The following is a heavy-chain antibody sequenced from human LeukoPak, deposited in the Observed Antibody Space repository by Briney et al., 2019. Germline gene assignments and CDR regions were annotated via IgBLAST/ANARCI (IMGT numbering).Heavy chain of an antibody. CDR1: GGSFSGYY. J-gene: IGHJ4*02. CDR2: INHSGST. Sequence: PSETLSLTCAVYGGSFSGYYWSWIRQPPGKGLEWIGEINHSGSTNYNPSLKSRVTISVDTSKNQFSLKLSSVTAADTAVYYCARHTRGSYYYGSGKHYYFDYWGQGTLVTVSS. D-gene: IGHD3-10*01. V-gene: IGHV4-34*01. CDR3: ARHTRGSYYYGSGKHYYFDY.